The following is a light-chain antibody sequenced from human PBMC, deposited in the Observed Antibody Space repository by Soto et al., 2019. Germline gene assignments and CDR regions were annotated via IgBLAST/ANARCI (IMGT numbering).Light chain of an antibody. Sequence: DIQMTQSPSSLSASVGDRVTITCRASQGISTLLAWYQQKPGKAPKLLIYKASSLESGVPSRFSGSGSGTDFTLTISSLQPDDFGTYYCQQYNRYSPWAFGQGTKVDIK. CDR1: QGISTL. CDR2: KAS. CDR3: QQYNRYSPWA. V-gene: IGKV1-5*03. J-gene: IGKJ1*01.